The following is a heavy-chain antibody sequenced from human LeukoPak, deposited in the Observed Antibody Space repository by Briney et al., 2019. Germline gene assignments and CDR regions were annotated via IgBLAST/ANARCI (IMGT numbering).Heavy chain of an antibody. D-gene: IGHD2-2*01. V-gene: IGHV3-20*04. J-gene: IGHJ6*03. CDR1: GFTFDDYG. CDR2: INWNGGST. CDR3: ARSSSYYYYYMDV. Sequence: GGSLRLSCAASGFTFDDYGMSWVRQAPGKGLEWVSGINWNGGSTVYADSVKGRFTISTDNATNSLYLQMNSLRAEDTALYYCARSSSYYYYYMDVWGKGTTVTVSS.